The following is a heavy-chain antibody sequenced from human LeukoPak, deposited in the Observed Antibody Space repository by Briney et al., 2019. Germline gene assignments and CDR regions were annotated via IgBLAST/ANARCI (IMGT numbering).Heavy chain of an antibody. D-gene: IGHD5-12*01. J-gene: IGHJ6*03. CDR3: ARVREYSGYEAKLYYYYYYMDV. V-gene: IGHV1-18*01. CDR2: ISAYNGNT. CDR1: GYTFTSYG. Sequence: ASVKVSCKASGYTFTSYGISWVRQAPGQGLEWMGWISAYNGNTNYAQKLQGRVTMTTDTSTSTAYMELRSLRSDDTAVYYCARVREYSGYEAKLYYYYYYMDVWGKGTTVTVSS.